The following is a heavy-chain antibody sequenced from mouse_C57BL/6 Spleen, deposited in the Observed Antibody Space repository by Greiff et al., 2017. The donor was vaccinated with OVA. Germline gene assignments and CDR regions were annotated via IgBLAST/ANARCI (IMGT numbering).Heavy chain of an antibody. CDR2: ISSGGSYT. CDR3: ARHDYDEGKFAY. D-gene: IGHD2-4*01. CDR1: GFTFSSYG. Sequence: EVKVVESGGDLVKPGGSLKLSCAASGFTFSSYGMSWVRQTPDKRLEWVATISSGGSYTYYPDSVKGRFTISRDNAKNTLYLQMSSLKSEDTAMYYCARHDYDEGKFAYWGQGTLVTVSA. J-gene: IGHJ3*01. V-gene: IGHV5-6*01.